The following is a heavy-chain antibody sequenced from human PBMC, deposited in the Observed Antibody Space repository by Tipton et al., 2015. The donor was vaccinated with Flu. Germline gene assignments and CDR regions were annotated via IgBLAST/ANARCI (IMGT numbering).Heavy chain of an antibody. CDR2: IGGGGATT. CDR1: GFTFSRYA. J-gene: IGHJ4*02. CDR3: ARVIPEFVAGLSY. D-gene: IGHD6-19*01. V-gene: IGHV3-23*01. Sequence: SLRLSCTASGFTFSRYAMSWVRQAPGKGLEWVSAIGGGGATTYFADSVKGRFTISRDNIRDTLYLQMNSLRAEDTAIYYYARVIPEFVAGLSYWGQGTQVSVSS.